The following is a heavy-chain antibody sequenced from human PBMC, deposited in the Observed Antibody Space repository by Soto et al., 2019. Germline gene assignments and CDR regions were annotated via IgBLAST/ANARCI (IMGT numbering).Heavy chain of an antibody. CDR1: GFTFSSYG. V-gene: IGHV3-33*01. J-gene: IGHJ3*02. CDR3: ARGSSRDAFDI. CDR2: IWYDGSNK. D-gene: IGHD6-19*01. Sequence: QVQLVESGGGVVQPGRSLRLSCAASGFTFSSYGMHWVRQAPGKGLEWVAVIWYDGSNKYYADSVKGRFTISRDNSKKPLHLQMNSLRAENAAVYYRARGSSRDAFDIWGQGTMVTVSS.